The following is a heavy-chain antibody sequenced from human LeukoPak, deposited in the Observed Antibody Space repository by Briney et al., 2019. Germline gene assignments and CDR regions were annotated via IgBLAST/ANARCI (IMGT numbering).Heavy chain of an antibody. Sequence: KAGGSLRLSCVASGFTFSDYYMSWIRQAPGKGLEWVSHISSRGTITYYADSVKGRSTISRDNAKNSLCLQMNSLRAEDTAVYYCARTAYYYDSSGYDDAFDIWGQGTMVTVSS. V-gene: IGHV3-11*01. J-gene: IGHJ3*02. CDR2: ISSRGTIT. D-gene: IGHD3-22*01. CDR1: GFTFSDYY. CDR3: ARTAYYYDSSGYDDAFDI.